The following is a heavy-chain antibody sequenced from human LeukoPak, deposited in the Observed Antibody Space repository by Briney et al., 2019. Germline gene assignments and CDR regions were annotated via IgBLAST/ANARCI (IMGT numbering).Heavy chain of an antibody. J-gene: IGHJ5*02. CDR2: INPSGGST. CDR1: GYTFTGYY. V-gene: IGHV1-46*01. CDR3: ASGSSGQDFRFDP. D-gene: IGHD3-22*01. Sequence: ASVKVSCTASGYTFTGYYMHWVRQAPGQGLEWMGIINPSGGSTSYAQKFQGRVTMTRDTSTSTVYMELSSLRPEDTAVYYCASGSSGQDFRFDPWGQGTLVTVSS.